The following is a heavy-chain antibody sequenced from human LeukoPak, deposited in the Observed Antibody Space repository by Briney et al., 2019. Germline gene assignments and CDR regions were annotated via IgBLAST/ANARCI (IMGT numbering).Heavy chain of an antibody. CDR1: GFTFSSYS. CDR2: ISSSSSTI. V-gene: IGHV3-48*04. J-gene: IGHJ4*02. Sequence: PGGSLRLSCAASGFTFSSYSMNWVRQAPGKGLEWVSYISSSSSTIYYADSVKGRFTISRDNAKNSLYLQMNSLRAEDTAVYYCARGPVEMATTSFDYWGQGTLVTVSS. D-gene: IGHD5-24*01. CDR3: ARGPVEMATTSFDY.